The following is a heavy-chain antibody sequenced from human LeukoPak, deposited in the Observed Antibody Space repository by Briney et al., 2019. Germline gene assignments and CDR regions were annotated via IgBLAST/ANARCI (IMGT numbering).Heavy chain of an antibody. V-gene: IGHV3-30*01. CDR1: GSTFSSYA. D-gene: IGHD6-19*01. CDR2: ISYDGGNK. Sequence: GRSLRLSCAASGSTFSSYAMHWVRQAPGKGLEWVAVISYDGGNKYYADSVKGRFTISRDNSKNTLYLQMNSLRAEDTAVYYCARDVPSSGWEHWGQGTLVTVSS. CDR3: ARDVPSSGWEH. J-gene: IGHJ4*02.